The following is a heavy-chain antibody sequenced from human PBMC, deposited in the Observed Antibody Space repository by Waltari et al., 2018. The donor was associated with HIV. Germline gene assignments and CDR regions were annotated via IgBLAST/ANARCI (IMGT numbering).Heavy chain of an antibody. V-gene: IGHV1-18*01. Sequence: QVHLVQSGAEMKKPGASVKVSCKASGYTFISYGISWVRQAPGHGLEWMGWINTDHANPNYARSLQGRVTMTTYTATTAAYMVLRILTSVVTAVYYCARDGLRYSGTFYSDYWGQGTLVTVSS. J-gene: IGHJ4*02. D-gene: IGHD1-26*01. CDR2: INTDHANP. CDR3: ARDGLRYSGTFYSDY. CDR1: GYTFISYG.